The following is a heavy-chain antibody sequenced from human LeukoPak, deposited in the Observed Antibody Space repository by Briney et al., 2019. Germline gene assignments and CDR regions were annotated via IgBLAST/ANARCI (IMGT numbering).Heavy chain of an antibody. CDR3: ARDSSGGSYLDV. CDR2: VGSAANT. V-gene: IGHV3-23*01. D-gene: IGHD1-26*01. J-gene: IGHJ6*02. Sequence: HPGASLRLSCAAYGFTFRTYDMSWVRQTPRKGLEWVSVVGSAANTYYADSVKGRFTISRDNSKNTVYLQMNSLRVEDTAVYYCARDSSGGSYLDVWGQGATVTVSS. CDR1: GFTFRTYD.